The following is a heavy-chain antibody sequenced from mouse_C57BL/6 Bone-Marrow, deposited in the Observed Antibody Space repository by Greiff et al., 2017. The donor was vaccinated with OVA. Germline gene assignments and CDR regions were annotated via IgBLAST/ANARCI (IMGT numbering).Heavy chain of an antibody. V-gene: IGHV1-64*01. CDR3: ASMGIYYGYDGGY. CDR1: GYTFTSYW. Sequence: VQQQQPGAELVKPGASVKLSCKASGYTFTSYWMHWVKQRPGQGLEWIGMIHPNSGSTNYNEKFKSKATLTVDKSSSTAYMQLSSLTSEDSAVYYCASMGIYYGYDGGYWGQGTTLTVSS. J-gene: IGHJ2*01. D-gene: IGHD2-2*01. CDR2: IHPNSGST.